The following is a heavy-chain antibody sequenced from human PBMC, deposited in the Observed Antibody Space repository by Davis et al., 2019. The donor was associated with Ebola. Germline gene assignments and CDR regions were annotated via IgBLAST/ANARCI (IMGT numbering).Heavy chain of an antibody. CDR1: GGSFSGYY. Sequence: MPSETLSLTCAVYGGSFSGYYWSWIRQPPGKGLEWIGEINHSGSTNYNPSLKSRVTISVDTSKNQFSLKLSSVTAADTAVYYCARGPYCGGDCYFRAFDIWGQGTLVTVSS. CDR3: ARGPYCGGDCYFRAFDI. D-gene: IGHD2-21*01. J-gene: IGHJ4*02. V-gene: IGHV4-34*01. CDR2: INHSGST.